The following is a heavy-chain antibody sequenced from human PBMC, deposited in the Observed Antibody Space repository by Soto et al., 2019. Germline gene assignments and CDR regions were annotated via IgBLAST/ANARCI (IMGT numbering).Heavy chain of an antibody. D-gene: IGHD2-15*01. J-gene: IGHJ4*02. CDR3: ARYCSGGSCWDY. V-gene: IGHV3-7*03. CDR1: GFTFSSYW. CDR2: IKQDGTEK. Sequence: PGGSLRLSCAASGFTFSSYWMSWVRQAPGKGLEWVANIKQDGTEKYYVDSVKGRFTISRDNTKNSVYLQMNSLRAEDTAVYYCARYCSGGSCWDYWGQGTLVTVSS.